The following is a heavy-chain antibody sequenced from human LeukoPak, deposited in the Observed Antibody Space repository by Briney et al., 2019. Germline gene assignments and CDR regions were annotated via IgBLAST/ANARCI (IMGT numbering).Heavy chain of an antibody. CDR2: IYYSGST. Sequence: SETLSLTCTVSGGSISSYYWGWIRQPPGKGLEWIGSIYYSGSTYYNPSLKSRVTISVDTSKNQFSLKLSSVTAADTAVYYCARGRYYGSGSDSFDYWGQGTLVTVSS. J-gene: IGHJ4*02. D-gene: IGHD3-10*01. V-gene: IGHV4-39*01. CDR1: GGSISSYY. CDR3: ARGRYYGSGSDSFDY.